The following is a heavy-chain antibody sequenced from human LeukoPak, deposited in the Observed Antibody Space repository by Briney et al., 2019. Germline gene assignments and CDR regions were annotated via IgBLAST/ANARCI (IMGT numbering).Heavy chain of an antibody. V-gene: IGHV3-23*01. CDR1: GLTFSSYT. J-gene: IGHJ4*02. CDR2: ISGSGAGS. CDR3: AKHPHFSSSSQYFDF. D-gene: IGHD6-6*01. Sequence: GGSLRLSCAASGLTFSSYTMSWVRQAPGRGLEWVLVISGSGAGSYYAGSVKGRVTVSRENSKNTVFLQMNSLRAEDTAMYYCAKHPHFSSSSQYFDFWGQGTLVTVSS.